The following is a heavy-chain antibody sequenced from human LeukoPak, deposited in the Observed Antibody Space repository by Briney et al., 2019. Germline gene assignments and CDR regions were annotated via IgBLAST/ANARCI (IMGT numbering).Heavy chain of an antibody. V-gene: IGHV3-23*01. D-gene: IGHD3-3*01. CDR2: ISGSGGST. CDR3: AKSGDFWSGYFFQH. J-gene: IGHJ1*01. Sequence: GGSLRLSCAASGFTFSSYAMSWVRQAPGKGLEWVSAISGSGGSTYYADSAKGRFTISRDNSKNTLYLQMNSLRAEDTAVYYCAKSGDFWSGYFFQHWGQGTLVTVSS. CDR1: GFTFSSYA.